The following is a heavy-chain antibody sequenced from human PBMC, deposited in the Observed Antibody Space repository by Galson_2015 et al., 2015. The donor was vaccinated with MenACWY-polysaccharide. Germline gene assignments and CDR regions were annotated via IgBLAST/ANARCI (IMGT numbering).Heavy chain of an antibody. D-gene: IGHD2/OR15-2a*01. CDR2: IWYDGGNK. V-gene: IGHV3-33*01. CDR3: VRDRSMAYFDY. J-gene: IGHJ4*02. Sequence: SLRLSCAASGFTFSSHGMHWVRQAPGKGLEWVAVIWYDGGNKYCADSVKGRFTFSRDNSKNTLYLQMNGLRAEDTAVYYCVRDRSMAYFDYWGQGALVIVSS. CDR1: GFTFSSHG.